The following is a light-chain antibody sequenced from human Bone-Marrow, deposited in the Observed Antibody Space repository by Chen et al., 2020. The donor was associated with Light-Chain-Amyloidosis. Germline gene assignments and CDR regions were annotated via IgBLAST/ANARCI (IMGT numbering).Light chain of an antibody. Sequence: SYELTQPPSVSVSPGQTARITCSGDDLPTKYAYWYQQKPGQAPVLVIHRDTERPSGISERFSGSSSGTIATLTISGVQAEDEADYHCQSADSSGTHEVIFGGGTKLTVL. CDR1: DLPTKY. J-gene: IGLJ2*01. V-gene: IGLV3-25*03. CDR3: QSADSSGTHEVI. CDR2: RDT.